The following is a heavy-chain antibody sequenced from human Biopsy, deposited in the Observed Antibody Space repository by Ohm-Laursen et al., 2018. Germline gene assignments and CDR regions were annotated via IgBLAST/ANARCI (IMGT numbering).Heavy chain of an antibody. J-gene: IGHJ4*02. CDR3: VLASFDY. Sequence: ASVKVSCKASGYTFTTYYIHWVRQAPGQGLEWMGIINPGGNSTAYTQNFQGRVTMTWDTFTTTVYMELSSLRSEDTAVYYCVLASFDYWGQGTLVTVPS. CDR2: INPGGNST. V-gene: IGHV1-46*01. CDR1: GYTFTTYY.